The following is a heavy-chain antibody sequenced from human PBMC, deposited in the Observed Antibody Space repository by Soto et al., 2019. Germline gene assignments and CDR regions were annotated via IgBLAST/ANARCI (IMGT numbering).Heavy chain of an antibody. CDR2: INHSGST. Sequence: SETLSLTCAVYGGSFSGYYWSWIRQPPGKGLEWIGEINHSGSTNYNPSLKSRVTISVDTSKNQFSLKLSSVTAADTAVYYCARGLVVRLWFGELLPYYYGMDVWCQGTTVTVSS. V-gene: IGHV4-34*01. J-gene: IGHJ6*02. CDR1: GGSFSGYY. CDR3: ARGLVVRLWFGELLPYYYGMDV. D-gene: IGHD3-10*01.